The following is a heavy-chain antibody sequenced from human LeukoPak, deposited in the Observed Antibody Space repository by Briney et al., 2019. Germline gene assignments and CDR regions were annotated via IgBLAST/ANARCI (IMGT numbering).Heavy chain of an antibody. CDR1: GFTFSSYG. J-gene: IGHJ4*02. CDR3: ARRDHGDYGEEY. Sequence: GGTLRLSCAASGFTFSSYGVSWVRQAPGKGLEWVSGISGSGHRTYYADSVKGRFTISRDNSKNTLYLQMNSLRAEDTAVYYCARRDHGDYGEEYWGQGTLVTVSS. CDR2: ISGSGHRT. V-gene: IGHV3-23*01. D-gene: IGHD4-17*01.